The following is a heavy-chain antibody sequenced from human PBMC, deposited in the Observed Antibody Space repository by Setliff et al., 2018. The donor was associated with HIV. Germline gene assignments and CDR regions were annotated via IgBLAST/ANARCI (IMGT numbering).Heavy chain of an antibody. J-gene: IGHJ4*02. D-gene: IGHD6-6*01. CDR2: INPSGGST. CDR3: ARVARRGYFDY. Sequence: ASVKVSCKASGYTFTSYYMHWVRQAPGQGLEWMGIINPSGGSTSYAQKFQGRVTMTRDTSTSTVYMELISLRSEDTAVYYCARVARRGYFDYWGQGTLVTVTS. CDR1: GYTFTSYY. V-gene: IGHV1-46*01.